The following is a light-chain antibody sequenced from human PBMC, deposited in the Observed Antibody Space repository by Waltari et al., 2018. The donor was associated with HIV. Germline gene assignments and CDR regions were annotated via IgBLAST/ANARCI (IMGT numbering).Light chain of an antibody. J-gene: IGKJ2*01. CDR1: LRLVDSDGKTY. CDR3: MQGTHWPYT. CDR2: KVS. V-gene: IGKV2-30*01. Sequence: DVVMTQSPPSLPVTLGQPASISCRSSLRLVDSDGKTYLSWFQQRPGQSRRRLVYKVSKRDSEVPDRFSGSGSGTGFTVKISRVEAEDVGVYYCMQGTHWPYTFGQGTKLEIK.